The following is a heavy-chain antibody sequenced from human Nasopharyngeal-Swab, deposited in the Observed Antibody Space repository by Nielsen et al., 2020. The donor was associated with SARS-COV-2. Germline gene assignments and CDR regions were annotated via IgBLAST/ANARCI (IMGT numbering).Heavy chain of an antibody. J-gene: IGHJ6*02. Sequence: RQAPGKGLEWIGYIYYSGSTNYNPSLKSRDTISVDTSKNQFSLKLSSVTAADTAVYYCARVEGGFYRPYYYGMDVWGQGTTVTVSS. V-gene: IGHV4-59*01. D-gene: IGHD3-16*01. CDR3: ARVEGGFYRPYYYGMDV. CDR2: IYYSGST.